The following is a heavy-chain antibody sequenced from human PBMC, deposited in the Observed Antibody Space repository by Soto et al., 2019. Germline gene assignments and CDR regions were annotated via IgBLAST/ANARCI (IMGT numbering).Heavy chain of an antibody. V-gene: IGHV3-7*01. CDR1: GFTFSSYW. D-gene: IGHD2-2*01. CDR3: ARALRVVVPAAMYYFDY. J-gene: IGHJ4*02. Sequence: GGSLRLSCAASGFTFSSYWMSWVRQAPGKGLEWVANIKQDGSEKYYVDSVKGRFTISRDNAKNSLYLQMNSLRAEDTAVYYCARALRVVVPAAMYYFDYWGQGTLVTVSS. CDR2: IKQDGSEK.